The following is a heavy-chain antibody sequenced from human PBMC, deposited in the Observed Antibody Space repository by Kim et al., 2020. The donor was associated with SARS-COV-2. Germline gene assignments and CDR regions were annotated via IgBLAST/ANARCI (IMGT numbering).Heavy chain of an antibody. Sequence: TPSLKSRVTISVDTSKNQFSLKLSSVTAADTAVYYCARGGQQLVRTAIDYWGQGTLVTVSS. V-gene: IGHV4-34*01. D-gene: IGHD6-13*01. CDR3: ARGGQQLVRTAIDY. J-gene: IGHJ4*02.